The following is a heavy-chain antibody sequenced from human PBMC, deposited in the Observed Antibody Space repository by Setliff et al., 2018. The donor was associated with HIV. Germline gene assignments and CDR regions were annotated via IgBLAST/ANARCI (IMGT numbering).Heavy chain of an antibody. Sequence: SETLSLTCAVYGETFSGYYWSWIRQTPGKGLEWIGEVTHTRATNYNPSLQSRVTVTVDTSKNQFSLKLSSVTAADTAVYYCARADDFWSGYIPYWGQGTLVTVSS. V-gene: IGHV4-34*01. D-gene: IGHD3-3*01. CDR3: ARADDFWSGYIPY. CDR2: VTHTRAT. J-gene: IGHJ4*02. CDR1: GETFSGYY.